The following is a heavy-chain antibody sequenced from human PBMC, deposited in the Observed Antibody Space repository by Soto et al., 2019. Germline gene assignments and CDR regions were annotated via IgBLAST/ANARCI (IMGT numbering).Heavy chain of an antibody. J-gene: IGHJ4*02. CDR1: GFTFSNYA. Sequence: QVQLVESGGGVVQPGRSLRLSCAASGFTFSNYAMHWVRQAPGKGLEWVAIMSGDGGKEYYADAVKGRFTISRDKSKNTLYLQMNSLRAEDTAVYYCAKKRGEGNCTYFGHWGQGALVTVYS. V-gene: IGHV3-30*18. CDR3: AKKRGEGNCTYFGH. D-gene: IGHD1-20*01. CDR2: MSGDGGKE.